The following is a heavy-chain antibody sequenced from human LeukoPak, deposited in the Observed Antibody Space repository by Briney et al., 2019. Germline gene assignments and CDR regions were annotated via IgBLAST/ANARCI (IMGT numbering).Heavy chain of an antibody. Sequence: SETLSLTCSVSGGSISSYYRSWIRQPAGKGLEWIGRIYSSGSTNYNPSLKTRVTMSLDTSRNQFSLNLTTVTAADTAVYYCARTSARGAQFDYWGQGTLVTVSS. V-gene: IGHV4-4*07. J-gene: IGHJ4*02. CDR3: ARTSARGAQFDY. CDR1: GGSISSYY. D-gene: IGHD3-10*01. CDR2: IYSSGST.